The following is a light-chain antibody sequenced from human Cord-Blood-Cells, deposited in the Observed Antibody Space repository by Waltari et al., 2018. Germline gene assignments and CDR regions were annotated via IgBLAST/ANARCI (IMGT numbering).Light chain of an antibody. CDR1: SSDVGGSNY. Sequence: QSALTQPRSVSGSPGQSVTISCTGTSSDVGGSNYVSWYQQHPGKAPKLMIYDVSERHSGVPDRCSGSKSGNTASLTIAGRQAEDGADYYCCSSAGSDTCVFGGGTKLTVL. CDR2: DVS. V-gene: IGLV2-11*01. CDR3: CSSAGSDTCV. J-gene: IGLJ3*02.